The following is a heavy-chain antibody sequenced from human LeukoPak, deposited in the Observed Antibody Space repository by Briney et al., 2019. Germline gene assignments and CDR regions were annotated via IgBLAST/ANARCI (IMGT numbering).Heavy chain of an antibody. D-gene: IGHD6-13*01. CDR1: GGSISSGGYS. CDR2: IHHSGST. J-gene: IGHJ4*02. Sequence: PSQTLSLTCAVSGGSISSGGYSWSWIRQPPGKGLEWIGYIHHSGSTYYNPSLKSRVTISADRSKNQFSLKLSSVTAADTAVYYCASSSSSWYRADYWGQGTLVTVTS. CDR3: ASSSSSWYRADY. V-gene: IGHV4-30-2*01.